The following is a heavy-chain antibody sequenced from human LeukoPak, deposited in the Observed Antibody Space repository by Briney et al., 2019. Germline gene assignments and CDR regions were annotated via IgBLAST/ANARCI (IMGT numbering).Heavy chain of an antibody. Sequence: GESLKISCKGSGYSFTSYWIGWVRQMPGKGLEWMGIIYPGDSDTRNSPSFQGQVTISVDKSISTAYLQWSSLKASDTAMYYCARPFGEAVETTLGGVDYWGQGTLVTVSS. J-gene: IGHJ4*02. CDR3: ARPFGEAVETTLGGVDY. CDR2: IYPGDSDT. D-gene: IGHD3-10*01. CDR1: GYSFTSYW. V-gene: IGHV5-51*01.